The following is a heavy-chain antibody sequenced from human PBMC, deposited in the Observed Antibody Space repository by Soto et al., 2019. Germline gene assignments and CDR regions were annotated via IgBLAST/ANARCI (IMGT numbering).Heavy chain of an antibody. CDR2: IGTAGDT. V-gene: IGHV3-13*01. CDR1: GFTFSSYD. J-gene: IGHJ3*02. Sequence: GGSLRLYCAASGFTFSSYDMHWVRQATGKGLEWVSAIGTAGDTYYPGSVKGRFTISRENAKNSLYLQMNSLRAGDTAVYCCARYQKRGGSYDAFDIWGQGTMVTVSS. CDR3: ARYQKRGGSYDAFDI. D-gene: IGHD1-26*01.